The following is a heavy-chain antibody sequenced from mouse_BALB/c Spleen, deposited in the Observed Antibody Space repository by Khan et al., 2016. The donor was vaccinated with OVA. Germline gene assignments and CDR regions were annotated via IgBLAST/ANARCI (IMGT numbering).Heavy chain of an antibody. CDR1: GYSFTNYY. CDR3: ARGYDFVAY. J-gene: IGHJ3*01. D-gene: IGHD2-14*01. CDR2: VNPNTA. V-gene: IGHV1-26*01. Sequence: EVQLQQSGPDLVKPGASVKMSCKASGYSFTNYYVNWVKQSHGKSLECIGRVNPNTAKYNQKFKGKAILIVDTSSNTAYMELRGLTAEDSAIDYCARGYDFVAYWGQGTLVTVSA.